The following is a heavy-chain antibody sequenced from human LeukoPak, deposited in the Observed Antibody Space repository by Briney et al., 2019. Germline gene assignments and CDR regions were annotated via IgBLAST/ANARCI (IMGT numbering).Heavy chain of an antibody. J-gene: IGHJ4*02. D-gene: IGHD3-9*01. V-gene: IGHV1-69*13. CDR3: AREPIATNTYYDILTGYYTEETRTYYFDY. CDR1: GGTFSSYA. Sequence: EASVKVSCKASGGTFSSYAISWVRQAPGQGLEWMGGIIPIFGTANYAQKFQGRVTITADESTSTAYMELSSLRSEDTAVYYCAREPIATNTYYDILTGYYTEETRTYYFDYWGQGTLVTVSS. CDR2: IIPIFGTA.